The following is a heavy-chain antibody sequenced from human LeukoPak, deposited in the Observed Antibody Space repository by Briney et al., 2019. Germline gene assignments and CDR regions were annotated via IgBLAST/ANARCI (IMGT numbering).Heavy chain of an antibody. D-gene: IGHD3-3*01. CDR3: ARLYYDFWSGYYEGLGLDY. Sequence: ASVKVPCKASGYTFTGYYMHWVRQAPGQGLEWMGWINPNSGGTNYAQKFQGRVTMTRDTSISTAYMELSRLRSDDTAVYYCARLYYDFWSGYYEGLGLDYWGQGTLVTVSS. J-gene: IGHJ4*02. CDR1: GYTFTGYY. V-gene: IGHV1-2*02. CDR2: INPNSGGT.